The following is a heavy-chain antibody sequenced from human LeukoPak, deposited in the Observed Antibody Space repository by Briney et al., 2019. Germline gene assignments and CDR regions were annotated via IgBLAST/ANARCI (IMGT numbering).Heavy chain of an antibody. CDR2: IHSSGST. Sequence: ASETLSLTRTVSGCSISNYYWSWIRQPAGKGREWIGCIHSSGSTNYNPSLKSRVTISVDKSKNQFSLRLSSVIAADTAAYFCARDRCEGYCTSFDSWGQGTLVTVSS. D-gene: IGHD2-8*01. CDR1: GCSISNYY. V-gene: IGHV4-4*07. J-gene: IGHJ5*01. CDR3: ARDRCEGYCTSFDS.